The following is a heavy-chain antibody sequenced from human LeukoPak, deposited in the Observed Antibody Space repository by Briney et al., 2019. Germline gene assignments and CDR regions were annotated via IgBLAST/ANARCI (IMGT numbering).Heavy chain of an antibody. Sequence: PSETLSLTCSVSGGSITDTNYYWAWIRQPPGKGLEWIANIYYTGTTYYNPSLKSRVTISVGTSNNQFSLKLSSVTAADTAVYYCARDVSRTSWTWRWGQGTVVTVSS. CDR1: GGSITDTNYY. V-gene: IGHV4-39*02. D-gene: IGHD2-2*01. CDR2: IYYTGTT. J-gene: IGHJ3*01. CDR3: ARDVSRTSWTWR.